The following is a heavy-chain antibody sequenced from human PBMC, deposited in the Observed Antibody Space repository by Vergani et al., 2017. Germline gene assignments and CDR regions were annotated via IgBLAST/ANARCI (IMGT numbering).Heavy chain of an antibody. V-gene: IGHV3-66*01. J-gene: IGHJ4*02. CDR2: IYSGGST. CDR3: ATAAEPRIAAPLV. D-gene: IGHD6-25*01. Sequence: EVQLVESGGGLVQPGGSLRLSCAASGFTVSSNYMSWVRQAPGKGLEWGSVIYSGGSTYYADSVKGRFTISRDNSKNTLYLQMNSLRADDTAVYYCATAAEPRIAAPLVWGQGTLVTVAS. CDR1: GFTVSSNY.